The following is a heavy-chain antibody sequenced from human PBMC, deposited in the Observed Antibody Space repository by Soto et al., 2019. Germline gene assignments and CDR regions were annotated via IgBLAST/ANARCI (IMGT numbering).Heavy chain of an antibody. J-gene: IGHJ4*02. CDR1: GGTFSSYA. D-gene: IGHD3-9*01. CDR2: IIPIFGTA. CDR3: ASAPSYDILTGYPYYFDY. V-gene: IGHV1-69*13. Sequence: SVKVSCMASGGTFSSYAISWVRQAPGQGLEWMGGIIPIFGTANYAQKFQGRVTITADESTSTAYMELSSLRSEDKAVYYCASAPSYDILTGYPYYFDYWGQGTPVTVSS.